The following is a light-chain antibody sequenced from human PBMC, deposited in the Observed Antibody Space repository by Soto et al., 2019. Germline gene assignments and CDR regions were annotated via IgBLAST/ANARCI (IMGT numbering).Light chain of an antibody. CDR1: SNDVGGYNY. Sequence: QSVLTQPRSVSGSRGQSATISCTGTSNDVGGYNYVSWYQQHPGKAPKLMIYEVSKRPSGVPDRFSGSKSGNTASLTVSGLQAEDEADYYCSSYAGSNNLVFGGGTKLTVL. J-gene: IGLJ3*02. CDR2: EVS. V-gene: IGLV2-8*01. CDR3: SSYAGSNNLV.